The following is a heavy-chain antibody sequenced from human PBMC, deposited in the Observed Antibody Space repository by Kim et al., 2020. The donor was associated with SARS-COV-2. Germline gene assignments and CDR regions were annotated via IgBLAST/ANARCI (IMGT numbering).Heavy chain of an antibody. Sequence: SETLSLTCAVYGGSFSGYYWSWIRQPPGKGLEWIGEINHSGSTNYNPSLKSRVTISVDTSKNQFSLKLSSVTAADTAVYYCARVGIAAAGGALGYYGMDV. CDR3: ARVGIAAAGGALGYYGMDV. D-gene: IGHD6-13*01. CDR1: GGSFSGYY. CDR2: INHSGST. J-gene: IGHJ6*01. V-gene: IGHV4-34*01.